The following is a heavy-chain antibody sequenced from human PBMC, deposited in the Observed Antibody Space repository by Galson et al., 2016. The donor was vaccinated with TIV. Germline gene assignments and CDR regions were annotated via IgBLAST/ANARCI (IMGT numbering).Heavy chain of an antibody. J-gene: IGHJ3*01. D-gene: IGHD4-23*01. CDR1: GFTFSSWH. CDR2: ITYTSATI. CDR3: ARHGDYDGARRCAFDL. V-gene: IGHV3-48*04. Sequence: SLRLSCAASGFTFSSWHMDWVRQAPGEGLEWISFITYTSATIYYANSVKGRFTVSRYNDKNSLYLQMNSLSAYDPAVYYCARHGDYDGARRCAFDLWGQGTMVTVSP.